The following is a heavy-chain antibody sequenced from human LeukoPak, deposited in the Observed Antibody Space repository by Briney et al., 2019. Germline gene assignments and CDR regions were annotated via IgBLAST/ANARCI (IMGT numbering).Heavy chain of an antibody. CDR2: ISSSSSTI. V-gene: IGHV3-48*01. J-gene: IGHJ4*02. Sequence: GGSLRLSCAASGFTFSSYSMNWVRQAPGKGLEWVSYISSSSSTIYYADSVKGRFTISRDNAKNSLYLQMNSLRAEDTAVYYCARDRDYYGSGTLDYWGQGTLVTVSS. D-gene: IGHD3-10*01. CDR3: ARDRDYYGSGTLDY. CDR1: GFTFSSYS.